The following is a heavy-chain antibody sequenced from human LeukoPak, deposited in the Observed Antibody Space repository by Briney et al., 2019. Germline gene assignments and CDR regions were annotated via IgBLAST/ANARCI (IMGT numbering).Heavy chain of an antibody. V-gene: IGHV4-34*01. D-gene: IGHD3-10*01. CDR2: INHSGST. J-gene: IGHJ5*02. CDR1: GGSFSGYY. Sequence: SETLSLTCAVYGGSFSGYYWSWIRQPPGKGLEWIGEINHSGSTNYNPSLKSRVTISVDTSKNQFSLKLSSVTAADTAVYYCARRRTYYYGSGTPTGWFDPWGQGTLVTVSS. CDR3: ARRRTYYYGSGTPTGWFDP.